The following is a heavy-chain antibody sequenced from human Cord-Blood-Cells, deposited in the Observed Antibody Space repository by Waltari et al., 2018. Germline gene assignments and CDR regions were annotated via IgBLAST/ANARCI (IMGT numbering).Heavy chain of an antibody. CDR1: GGSIRRGGYY. Sequence: QVQLQESGPGLVKHSQTLSPTCNLSGGSIRRGGYYWTWIRQHPGKGLEWIGYIYYSGSTYYNPSLKSRVTISVDTSKNQFSLKLSSVTAADTAVYYCARDSRRGATDYWGQGTLVTVSS. D-gene: IGHD1-26*01. CDR3: ARDSRRGATDY. J-gene: IGHJ4*02. V-gene: IGHV4-31*03. CDR2: IYYSGST.